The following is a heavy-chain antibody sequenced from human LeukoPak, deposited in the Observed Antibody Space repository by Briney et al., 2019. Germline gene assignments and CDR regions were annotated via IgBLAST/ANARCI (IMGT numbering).Heavy chain of an antibody. D-gene: IGHD3-3*01. J-gene: IGHJ4*02. Sequence: ASVKVSRKASGYTFTIYGISWVRQAPGQGLEWMGWISAYSGYTNYAQKLQGRVAMTTDTSTSTAYMELRSLRSDDTAVYFCARDGKGRYDFRENDYWGQGTLVTVSS. CDR1: GYTFTIYG. CDR2: ISAYSGYT. CDR3: ARDGKGRYDFRENDY. V-gene: IGHV1-18*01.